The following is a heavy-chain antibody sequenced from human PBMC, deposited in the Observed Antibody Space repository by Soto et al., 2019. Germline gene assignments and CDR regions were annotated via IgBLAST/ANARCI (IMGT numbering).Heavy chain of an antibody. CDR2: IDPSDSST. J-gene: IGHJ6*02. D-gene: IGHD4-4*01. Sequence: GESLKISCKGSGYTFTGYWINWVRQMPGKGLEWMGKIDPSDSSTNYSPSYSPSFQGHVTISTDKSITTAYLQWSSLKASDTAIYYCARLGHDYSNSGMDVWGQGTTVTVSS. CDR3: ARLGHDYSNSGMDV. CDR1: GYTFTGYW. V-gene: IGHV5-10-1*01.